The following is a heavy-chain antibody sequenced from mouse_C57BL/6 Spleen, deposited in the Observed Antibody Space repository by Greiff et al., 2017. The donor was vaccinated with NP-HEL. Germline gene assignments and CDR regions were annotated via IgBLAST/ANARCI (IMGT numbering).Heavy chain of an antibody. V-gene: IGHV1-50*01. D-gene: IGHD2-5*01. J-gene: IGHJ3*01. CDR2: IDPSDSYT. CDR1: GYTFTSYW. Sequence: QVHVKQPGAELVKPGASVKLSCKASGYTFTSYWMQWVKQRPGQGLEWIGEIDPSDSYTNYNQKFKGKATLTVDTSSSPAYMQRSSLTSEDSAVYYGARRGSNLSWFAYWGQGTLVTVSA. CDR3: ARRGSNLSWFAY.